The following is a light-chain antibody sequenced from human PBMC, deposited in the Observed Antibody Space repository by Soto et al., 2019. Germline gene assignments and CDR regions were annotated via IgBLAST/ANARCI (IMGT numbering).Light chain of an antibody. CDR3: QQYGSAPYT. CDR2: GAS. V-gene: IGKV3-20*01. CDR1: QSVSSSY. J-gene: IGKJ2*01. Sequence: EIGLTQSPGTLSLSPGERATLSCRASQSVSSSYLAWYQQKPGQAPRLLIYGASSRATGIQDRFSGSGSGTDFTLNISRLQPEDFAVYYCQQYGSAPYTFGEGNKLETK.